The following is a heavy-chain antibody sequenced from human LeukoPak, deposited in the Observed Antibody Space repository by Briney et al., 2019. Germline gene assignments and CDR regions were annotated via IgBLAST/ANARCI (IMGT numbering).Heavy chain of an antibody. J-gene: IGHJ3*02. V-gene: IGHV1-69*13. Sequence: ASVNVSCKASAGTFSSYAISWVRQAPRQGLEWMGGIIPIFGTANYAQNSQGRVTITADESTSTAYMELSSLRSEDTAVYYCARREDIVVVPAAIPRGGYFDWLGAFDIWGQGTMVTVSS. CDR3: ARREDIVVVPAAIPRGGYFDWLGAFDI. CDR2: IIPIFGTA. D-gene: IGHD2-2*02. CDR1: AGTFSSYA.